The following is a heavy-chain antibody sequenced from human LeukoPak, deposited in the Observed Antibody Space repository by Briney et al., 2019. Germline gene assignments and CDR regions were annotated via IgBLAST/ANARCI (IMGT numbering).Heavy chain of an antibody. Sequence: KPSETLSLTCTVSGGSISSSSYYWGWIRQPPGKGLEWIGSIYYSGSTYYNPSLKSRVTISVDTSKNQFSLKLSSVTAADTAVYYCARGYSSSLSEDWGQGTLVTVSS. CDR1: GGSISSSSYY. D-gene: IGHD6-13*01. CDR2: IYYSGST. CDR3: ARGYSSSLSED. V-gene: IGHV4-39*01. J-gene: IGHJ4*02.